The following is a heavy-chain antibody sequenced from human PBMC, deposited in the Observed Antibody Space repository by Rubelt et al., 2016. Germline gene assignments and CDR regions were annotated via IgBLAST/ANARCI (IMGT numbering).Heavy chain of an antibody. CDR1: GGSFSAYY. CDR2: INHSGGT. CDR3: ATSPKLEDAFDI. Sequence: QVKLQQWGAGLLKPSETLSLTCTVYGGSFSAYYWSWIRQPPGKGPEWIGEINHSGGTNYNPSLKSRVTISLEKSKNQFPQKWTSVSAADTAVYYCATSPKLEDAFDIWGQGTMVTVSS. J-gene: IGHJ3*02. D-gene: IGHD3-10*01. V-gene: IGHV4-34*01.